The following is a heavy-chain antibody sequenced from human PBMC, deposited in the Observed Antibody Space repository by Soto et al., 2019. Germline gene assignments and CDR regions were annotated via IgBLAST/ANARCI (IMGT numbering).Heavy chain of an antibody. CDR2: VSYSGST. D-gene: IGHD6-19*01. Sequence: PSETLSLTCSLSGGAIGGYYWSWIRQPPGKALEWIGYVSYSGSTYYHPSLKSRVSISIDTSKNQFSLKMISVTAADTAVYYCARHGYDSGWFFFDPWGQGALVTVSS. CDR1: GGAIGGYY. CDR3: ARHGYDSGWFFFDP. J-gene: IGHJ5*02. V-gene: IGHV4-59*08.